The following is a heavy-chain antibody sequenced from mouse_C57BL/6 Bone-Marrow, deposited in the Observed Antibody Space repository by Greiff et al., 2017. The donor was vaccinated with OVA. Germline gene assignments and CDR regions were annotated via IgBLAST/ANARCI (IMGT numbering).Heavy chain of an antibody. CDR3: AIEVFITTVVDGYYAMDY. CDR2: IHPSDSDT. J-gene: IGHJ4*01. CDR1: GYTFTSYW. Sequence: VQLQQPGAELVKPGASVKVSCKASGYTFTSYWMHWVKQRPGQGLEWIGRIHPSDSDTNYNQKFKGKATLTVDKSSSTAYRQLSSLTSEDSAVYYCAIEVFITTVVDGYYAMDYWGQGTSVTVSS. V-gene: IGHV1-74*01. D-gene: IGHD1-1*01.